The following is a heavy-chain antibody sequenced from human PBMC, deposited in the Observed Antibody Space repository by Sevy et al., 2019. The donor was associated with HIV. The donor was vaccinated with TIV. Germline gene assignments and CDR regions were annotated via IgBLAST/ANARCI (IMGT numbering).Heavy chain of an antibody. V-gene: IGHV4-59*08. CDR1: GGSITSLY. CDR2: IYYNGHI. CDR3: AGENAWGRCYS. D-gene: IGHD1-26*01. Sequence: SEPLSLTCTVSGGSITSLYWNWIRQPPGKGLEWIANIYYNGHINYNPSLKSRVTLSLDTSKTQFSLRLSSVTAADTAMYYCAGENAWGRCYSWGQGTLVTVSS. J-gene: IGHJ4*02.